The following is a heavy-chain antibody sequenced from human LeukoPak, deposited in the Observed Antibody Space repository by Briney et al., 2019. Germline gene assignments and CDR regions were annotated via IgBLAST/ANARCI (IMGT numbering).Heavy chain of an antibody. CDR1: GYTFTSYD. CDR2: INPNSGGT. V-gene: IGHV1-2*02. Sequence: ASVKVSCKASGYTFTSYDINWVRQAPGQGLEWMGWINPNSGGTNYAQKFQGRVTMTRDTSISTAYMELSRLRSDDTAVYYCARGNEIAVAGGDWGQGTLVTVSS. D-gene: IGHD6-19*01. CDR3: ARGNEIAVAGGD. J-gene: IGHJ4*02.